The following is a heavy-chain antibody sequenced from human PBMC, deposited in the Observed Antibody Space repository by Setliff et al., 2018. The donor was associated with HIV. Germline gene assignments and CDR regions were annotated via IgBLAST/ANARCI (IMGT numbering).Heavy chain of an antibody. CDR1: GYRFTDYY. CDR2: INPNSGGT. J-gene: IGHJ6*02. D-gene: IGHD2-2*01. Sequence: ASVKVSCKASGYRFTDYYIHWVRQAPGQGLEWMGWINPNSGGTNYAQKFQGRVTMTRDTSISTAYMELSGLTSDDSAVYYCARYLVVVPVAVGGLDVWGQGTTVTVTS. V-gene: IGHV1-2*02. CDR3: ARYLVVVPVAVGGLDV.